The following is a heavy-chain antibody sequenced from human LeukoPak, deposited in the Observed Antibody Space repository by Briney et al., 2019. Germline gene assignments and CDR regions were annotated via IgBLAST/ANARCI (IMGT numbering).Heavy chain of an antibody. CDR2: IRYDGSNK. V-gene: IGHV3-30*02. D-gene: IGHD2-2*01. Sequence: GGSLRLSCAASGFTFSSYGMHWVRQAPGKGLEWVAFIRYDGSNKYYADSVKGRFTISRDNSKNTLYLQMNSLRAEDTAVYYCAKVPLPGVVVPAAGGYWGQGTLVTVSS. CDR3: AKVPLPGVVVPAAGGY. CDR1: GFTFSSYG. J-gene: IGHJ4*02.